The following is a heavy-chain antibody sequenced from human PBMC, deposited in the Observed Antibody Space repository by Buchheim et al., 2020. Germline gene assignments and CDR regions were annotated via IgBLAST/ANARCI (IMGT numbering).Heavy chain of an antibody. CDR2: INPSGGST. Sequence: QVQLVQSGAEVKKPGASVKVSCKASGYTFTSYYMHWVRQAPGQGLEWMEIINPSGGSTSYAQKFQGRVTMTRDTSTSTVYMELSSLRSEDTAVYYCARDLPVTMIVVVKWYYYGMDVWGQETT. J-gene: IGHJ6*02. CDR3: ARDLPVTMIVVVKWYYYGMDV. D-gene: IGHD3-22*01. V-gene: IGHV1-46*03. CDR1: GYTFTSYY.